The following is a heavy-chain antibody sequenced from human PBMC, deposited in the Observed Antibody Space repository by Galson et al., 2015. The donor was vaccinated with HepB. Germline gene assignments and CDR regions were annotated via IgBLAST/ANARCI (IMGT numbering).Heavy chain of an antibody. Sequence: SCKASGYTFTNSGIDWVRRAPRQGLEWMGWISPYNTNPSYAQKFQGRVTMTTDTSTTTAYMELRSLRFDDTAVYYCARDRLGYSDYMDYWGQGTLVSVSS. J-gene: IGHJ4*02. D-gene: IGHD3-16*01. CDR1: GYTFTNSG. V-gene: IGHV1-18*01. CDR2: ISPYNTNP. CDR3: ARDRLGYSDYMDY.